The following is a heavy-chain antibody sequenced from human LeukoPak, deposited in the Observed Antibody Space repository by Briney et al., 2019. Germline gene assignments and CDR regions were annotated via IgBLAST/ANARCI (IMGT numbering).Heavy chain of an antibody. Sequence: SETLSVTCTVSGGSICSSSYYWGWIRQPPGKGLEWIGSIYYSGSTYYNPSLKSRVTISVDTSKNQFSLKLSSVTAADTAVYYCASIDPYYDILTGYRTFDYWGQGTLVTVSS. CDR3: ASIDPYYDILTGYRTFDY. CDR1: GGSICSSSYY. J-gene: IGHJ4*02. CDR2: IYYSGST. V-gene: IGHV4-39*01. D-gene: IGHD3-9*01.